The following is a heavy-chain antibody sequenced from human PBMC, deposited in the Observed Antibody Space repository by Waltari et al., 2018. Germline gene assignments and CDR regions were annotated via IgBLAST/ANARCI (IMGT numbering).Heavy chain of an antibody. V-gene: IGHV3-48*01. CDR1: GFTFSSSS. CDR3: ARASSSWDFDY. CDR2: ITSSSNTI. J-gene: IGHJ4*02. D-gene: IGHD6-13*01. Sequence: EVQLVESGGGLVQPGGSLRLPCSASGFTFSSSSMNRVRQAPGKGLEWVSYITSSSNTIYYADSVKGRFTISRDNAKDSLYLQMNSLRADDTAVYYCARASSSWDFDYWGLGTLVTVSS.